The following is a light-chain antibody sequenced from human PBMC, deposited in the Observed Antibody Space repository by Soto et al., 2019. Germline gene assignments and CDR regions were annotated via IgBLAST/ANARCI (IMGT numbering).Light chain of an antibody. CDR2: EGS. J-gene: IGLJ2*01. CDR1: SSDIGRYNL. CDR3: CSYAMNSTLV. V-gene: IGLV2-23*01. Sequence: QSALTQPASVSGSPGQSITISCTGTSSDIGRYNLVSWYQQHPGKAPKLMISEGSKRPSGVSHRFSGSKSGNTASLTISGLQAEDEADYYCCSYAMNSTLVFGGGTQLTVL.